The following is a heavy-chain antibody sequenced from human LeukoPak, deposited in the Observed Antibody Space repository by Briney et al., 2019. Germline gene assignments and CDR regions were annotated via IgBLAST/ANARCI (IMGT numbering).Heavy chain of an antibody. CDR2: INHSGST. CDR1: GGSFSGYY. Sequence: SETLSLTCAVYGGSFSGYYWSWIRQPPGKGLEWIGEINHSGSTNYNPSLKSRVTISVDTSKNQFSLKLSSVTAADTAVYHCARVMAGTGLTWYFDLWGRGTLVTVSS. J-gene: IGHJ2*01. D-gene: IGHD6-19*01. CDR3: ARVMAGTGLTWYFDL. V-gene: IGHV4-34*01.